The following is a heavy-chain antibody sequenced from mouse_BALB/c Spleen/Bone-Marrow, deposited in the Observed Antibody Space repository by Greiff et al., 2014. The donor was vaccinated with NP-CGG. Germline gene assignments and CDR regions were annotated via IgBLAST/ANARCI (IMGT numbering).Heavy chain of an antibody. CDR2: IYPGNSDS. D-gene: IGHD1-1*01. Sequence: EVQLQQSXTVLSRPGASVKMSCKASGYSFSTYWMHWVKQRPGQGLEWIGAIYPGNSDSSYNQKFEGKAKLTAVTSASTAYMELISLTHEDSAVYYCTRRGSSAFPYWGQGTLVTVSA. J-gene: IGHJ3*01. V-gene: IGHV1-5*01. CDR3: TRRGSSAFPY. CDR1: GYSFSTYW.